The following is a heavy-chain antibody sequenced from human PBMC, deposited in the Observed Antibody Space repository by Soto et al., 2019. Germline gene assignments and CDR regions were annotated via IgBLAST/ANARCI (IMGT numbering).Heavy chain of an antibody. CDR1: GGSFSDYY. J-gene: IGHJ6*03. V-gene: IGHV4-34*01. CDR2: IDDSGST. CDR3: ASPTRPWYSHYYYYMDV. D-gene: IGHD6-13*01. Sequence: QVQLQQWGAGLLKPSETLSLTCAVYGGSFSDYYWTWIRQPPGKGLEWIGDIDDSGSTNYNPSLKSRVTISVDTSKNQFSLKLSSVTAAATAVYYCASPTRPWYSHYYYYMDVWGKGTTVTVSS.